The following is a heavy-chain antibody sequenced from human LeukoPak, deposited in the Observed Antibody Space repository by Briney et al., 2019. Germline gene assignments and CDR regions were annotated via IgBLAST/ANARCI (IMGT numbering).Heavy chain of an antibody. D-gene: IGHD2-2*02. J-gene: IGHJ3*02. CDR2: IYTSGST. Sequence: NPSETLSLTCTVSGGSISSYYWSWIRQPAGKGLEWIGRIYTSGSTNYNPSLKSRVTMSVDTSKNQFSLKLSSVTAADTAVYYCARDGVVPAAIRGAFDIWGQGTMVTVSS. CDR3: ARDGVVPAAIRGAFDI. CDR1: GGSISSYY. V-gene: IGHV4-4*07.